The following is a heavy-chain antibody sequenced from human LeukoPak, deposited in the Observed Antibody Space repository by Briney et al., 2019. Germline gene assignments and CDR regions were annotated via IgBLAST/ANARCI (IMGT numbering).Heavy chain of an antibody. D-gene: IGHD2-8*01. CDR3: AKELMGFDY. V-gene: IGHV3-23*01. Sequence: PGGSLRLSCEASGFTFSAYAMTWVRQAPGQGLEWVSSIGSDNMPHYSESMKGRFAISRDNSKNTVYLQMNSLRGEDAAVYYCAKELMGFDYWGQGTLVTVSS. CDR1: GFTFSAYA. CDR2: IGSDNMP. J-gene: IGHJ4*02.